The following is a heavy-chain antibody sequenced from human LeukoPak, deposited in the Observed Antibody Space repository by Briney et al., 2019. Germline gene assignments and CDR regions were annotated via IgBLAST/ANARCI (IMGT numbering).Heavy chain of an antibody. CDR3: ARGVEPLASNTLAY. CDR2: LYSDGNT. V-gene: IGHV3-53*01. Sequence: PGGSLRLSCAASGFTVITNDMIWVRQAPGKGLEWVSVLYSDGNTKYADSLQGRFTISRDNSKNTLYLEMNSLSPDDTAVYYCARGVEPLASNTLAYWGQGTLVTVSS. J-gene: IGHJ4*02. CDR1: GFTVITND. D-gene: IGHD1-14*01.